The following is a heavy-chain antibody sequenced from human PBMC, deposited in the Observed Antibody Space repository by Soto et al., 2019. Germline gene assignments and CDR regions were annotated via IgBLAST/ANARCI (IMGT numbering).Heavy chain of an antibody. V-gene: IGHV3-9*01. Sequence: GGSLRLSCAASGFTFDDYAMHWVRQAPGKGLEWVSGISWNSGSIGYVDSVKGRFTISRDNAKNSLYLQMNSLRAEDTALYYCAKDDGEVSTYMDVWGKGTTVTVSS. CDR1: GFTFDDYA. CDR2: ISWNSGSI. D-gene: IGHD3-10*01. J-gene: IGHJ6*03. CDR3: AKDDGEVSTYMDV.